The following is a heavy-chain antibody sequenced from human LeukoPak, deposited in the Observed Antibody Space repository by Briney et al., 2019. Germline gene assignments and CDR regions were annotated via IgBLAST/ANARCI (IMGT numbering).Heavy chain of an antibody. CDR1: GGSISSYY. V-gene: IGHV4-59*04. Sequence: SETLSLTCTVSGGSISSYYWSWIRQPPGKGLEWIGSIYHGGITYYNPSLKSRVTISVDTSKNQFSLKLSSVTAADTAVYYCAGGYCSGGSCGMDVWGQGTTVTVSS. CDR2: IYHGGIT. CDR3: AGGYCSGGSCGMDV. D-gene: IGHD2-15*01. J-gene: IGHJ6*02.